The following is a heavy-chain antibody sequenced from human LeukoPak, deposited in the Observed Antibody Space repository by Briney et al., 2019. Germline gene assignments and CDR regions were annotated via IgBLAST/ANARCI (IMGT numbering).Heavy chain of an antibody. CDR1: GFNLSSNY. V-gene: IGHV3-53*01. CDR3: ARDTPNAFDI. J-gene: IGHJ3*02. CDR2: IYSGGST. Sequence: GSLRLSCAASGFNLSSNYMSWVRQAPRKGLEWVSVIYSGGSTYYADSVKGRFTISRDNSKNTLYLQMNSLRAEDTAVYYCARDTPNAFDIWGQGTMVTVSS.